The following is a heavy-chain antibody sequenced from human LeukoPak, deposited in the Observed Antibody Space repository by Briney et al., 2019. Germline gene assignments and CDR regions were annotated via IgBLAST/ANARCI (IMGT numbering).Heavy chain of an antibody. CDR2: ISSSSRYI. D-gene: IGHD3-10*01. V-gene: IGHV3-21*01. CDR1: GFTFSSYS. CDR3: AGLLWFGELLYGAFDI. Sequence: PGGSLRLSCAASGFTFSSYSMNWVRQAPGKGVEGVSSISSSSRYIYYGDSVKGRFTISRDNAKNSLYLQMNSLRAEDTAVYYCAGLLWFGELLYGAFDIWGQGTMVTVSS. J-gene: IGHJ3*02.